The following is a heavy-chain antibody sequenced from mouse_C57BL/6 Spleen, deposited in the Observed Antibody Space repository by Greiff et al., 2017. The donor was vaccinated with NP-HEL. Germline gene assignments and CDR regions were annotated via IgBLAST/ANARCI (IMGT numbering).Heavy chain of an antibody. Sequence: QVQLQQSGPELVKPGASVKISCKASGYTFTDYYINWVKQRPGQGLEWIGWIFPGSGSTYYNEKFKGKATLTVDKSSSTAYMLLSSLTSEDSAVYFCARTGTDYYGSSRGYFDVWGTGTTVTVSS. J-gene: IGHJ1*03. CDR1: GYTFTDYY. D-gene: IGHD1-1*01. V-gene: IGHV1-75*01. CDR2: IFPGSGST. CDR3: ARTGTDYYGSSRGYFDV.